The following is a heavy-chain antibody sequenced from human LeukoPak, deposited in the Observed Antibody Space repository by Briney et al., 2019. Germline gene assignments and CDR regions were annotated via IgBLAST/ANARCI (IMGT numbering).Heavy chain of an antibody. CDR1: GFTFSSYE. CDR3: ARFAATTLTPYFDY. D-gene: IGHD2-15*01. Sequence: GGSLRLSCAAFGFTFSSYEMNWVRQAPGKGLEWVSYISSSGSTIYYGDSVKGRFTISRDNAKNSLYLQMNSLRAEDTAVYYCARFAATTLTPYFDYWGQGTLVTVSS. V-gene: IGHV3-48*03. CDR2: ISSSGSTI. J-gene: IGHJ4*02.